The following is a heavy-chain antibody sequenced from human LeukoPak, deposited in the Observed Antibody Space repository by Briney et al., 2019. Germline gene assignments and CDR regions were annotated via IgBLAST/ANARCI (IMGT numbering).Heavy chain of an antibody. CDR1: GFTFSSYG. J-gene: IGHJ4*02. Sequence: AGGSLRLSCAASGFTFSSYGMHWVRQAPGKGLEWVSGISASGGSTYYADSVKGRFTISRDKSKNTLYLQMNSLRVEDTAVYYCGKDLALYSSGWYIDYWGQGTLVTVSS. CDR2: ISASGGST. CDR3: GKDLALYSSGWYIDY. D-gene: IGHD6-19*01. V-gene: IGHV3-23*01.